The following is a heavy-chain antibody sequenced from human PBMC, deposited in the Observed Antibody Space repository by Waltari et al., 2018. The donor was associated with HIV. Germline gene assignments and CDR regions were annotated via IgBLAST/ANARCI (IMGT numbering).Heavy chain of an antibody. V-gene: IGHV4-38-2*01. CDR1: GNSINSDYN. Sequence: QVQLQESGPGLLKPSETLSLTCVVSGNSINSDYNWGWIRQPPGKGLEWIGSVYHSGSTLHIPSLNSRVTISIDTSKSQFSLKLSSVTAADTAVYYCARAGVVPALFDLWGRGTLVTVSS. D-gene: IGHD2-2*01. CDR2: VYHSGST. J-gene: IGHJ2*01. CDR3: ARAGVVPALFDL.